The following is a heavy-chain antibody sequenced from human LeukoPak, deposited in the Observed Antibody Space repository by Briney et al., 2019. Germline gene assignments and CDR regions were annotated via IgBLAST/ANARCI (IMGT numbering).Heavy chain of an antibody. CDR2: INQDGSEK. CDR1: GLTFSSYW. CDR3: ARDLTYCSNDGCYRSGLDY. J-gene: IGHJ4*02. V-gene: IGHV3-7*01. D-gene: IGHD2-8*01. Sequence: GGSLRLSCAASGLTFSSYWMSWVRQAPGKGLEWVANINQDGSEKYYVESVQGRFTISRDDAQSSLYLQMNFLRAEDTAVYYCARDLTYCSNDGCYRSGLDYWGQGTLVTVSS.